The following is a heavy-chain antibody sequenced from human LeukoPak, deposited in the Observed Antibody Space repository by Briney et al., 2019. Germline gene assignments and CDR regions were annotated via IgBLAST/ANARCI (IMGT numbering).Heavy chain of an antibody. V-gene: IGHV4-59*01. CDR1: GGSISSYY. CDR3: AREVVVATPYFDY. J-gene: IGHJ4*02. Sequence: PSETLSLTCTVSGGSISSYYWSWIRQPPGKGLEWIGYIYYSGSTNYNPSLKSRVTISVDTSKNQFSLKLSSVTAADTAVYYCAREVVVATPYFDYWGQGTLVTVSS. D-gene: IGHD3-22*01. CDR2: IYYSGST.